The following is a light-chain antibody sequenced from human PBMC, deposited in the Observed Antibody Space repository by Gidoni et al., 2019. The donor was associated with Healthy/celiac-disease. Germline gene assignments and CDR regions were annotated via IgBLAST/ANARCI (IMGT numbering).Light chain of an antibody. Sequence: SYELTQPPSVSVSPGQTASIPCSGDKLGDKYSCWYQQKPGQSPVLVIYQDSKRPSGIPERFSGSNSGNTATLTISGTQAMDEADYYCQAWDSQHWGVFGTGTKVTVL. CDR3: QAWDSQHWGV. J-gene: IGLJ1*01. CDR1: KLGDKY. CDR2: QDS. V-gene: IGLV3-1*01.